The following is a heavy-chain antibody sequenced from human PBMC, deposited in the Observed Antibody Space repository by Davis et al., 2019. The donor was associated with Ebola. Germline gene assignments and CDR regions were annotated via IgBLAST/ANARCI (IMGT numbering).Heavy chain of an antibody. J-gene: IGHJ4*02. CDR3: AKNRVAWTAMSDFDF. CDR2: ISGSGDST. Sequence: GESLKISCAVSGFTFSSHAMSWVRQAPGKGLEWVSAISGSGDSTYYADSVKGRFTISRDNSKKTLYLQMNSLRAEDTAVYYCAKNRVAWTAMSDFDFWGQGTLVTVSS. V-gene: IGHV3-23*01. D-gene: IGHD2-21*02. CDR1: GFTFSSHA.